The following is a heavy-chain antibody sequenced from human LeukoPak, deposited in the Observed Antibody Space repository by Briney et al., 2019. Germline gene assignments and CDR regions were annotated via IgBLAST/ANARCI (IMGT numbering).Heavy chain of an antibody. CDR1: GFTFSSYA. CDR3: AKDGGSGFYLDY. CDR2: ISGSGGST. V-gene: IGHV3-23*01. J-gene: IGHJ4*02. D-gene: IGHD6-19*01. Sequence: GGSLRLSCAASGFTFSSYAMHWVRQAPGKGLEWVSAISGSGGSTYYADSVKGRFTISRDNSKNTLYLQMNSLRAEDTAVYYCAKDGGSGFYLDYWGQGTLVTVSS.